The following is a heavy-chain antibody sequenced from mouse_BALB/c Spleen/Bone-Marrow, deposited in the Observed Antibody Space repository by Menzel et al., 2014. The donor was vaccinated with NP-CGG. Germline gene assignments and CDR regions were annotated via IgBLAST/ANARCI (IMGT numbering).Heavy chain of an antibody. J-gene: IGHJ3*01. V-gene: IGHV7-3*02. Sequence: EVKLMESGEGLVQPGGSLRLSCATSGFTFTDYYMSWVRQPPGKALEWLGFIRNKANGYTTEYSASVKGRFTISRDNSQSILCLQMNTLRAEDSATYYCARDKGGNYGKAWFAYWGQGTLVTVSA. CDR2: IRNKANGYTT. CDR1: GFTFTDYY. CDR3: ARDKGGNYGKAWFAY. D-gene: IGHD2-1*01.